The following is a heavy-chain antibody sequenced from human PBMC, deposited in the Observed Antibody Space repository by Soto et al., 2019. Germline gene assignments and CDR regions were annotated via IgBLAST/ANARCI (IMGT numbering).Heavy chain of an antibody. J-gene: IGHJ4*02. D-gene: IGHD6-13*01. V-gene: IGHV3-30*04. CDR3: ARDRSIAAADPFDY. CDR2: TSYDGSNK. CDR1: GFTFSSYA. Sequence: HGGSLRLSCAASGFTFSSYAIHWVRQAPGKGLEWVTVTSYDGSNKYYADSVRGRFTISRDNSKNTLYLQMNSLRAEDTAVYYCARDRSIAAADPFDYWGQGTLVTVSS.